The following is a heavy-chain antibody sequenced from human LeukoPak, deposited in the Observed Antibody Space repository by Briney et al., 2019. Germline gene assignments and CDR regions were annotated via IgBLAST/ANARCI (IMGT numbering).Heavy chain of an antibody. CDR1: GGSFSGYY. D-gene: IGHD3-10*01. CDR3: ARGPTYYYGSGSYYFFGTFDC. CDR2: INHSGST. V-gene: IGHV4-34*01. J-gene: IGHJ4*02. Sequence: PSETLSLTCAVYGGSFSGYYWSWIRQPPGKGLEWIGEINHSGSTNYNPSLKSRVTISVDTSKNQFSLKLSSVTAAVTAVYYCARGPTYYYGSGSYYFFGTFDCWGQGTLVTAPS.